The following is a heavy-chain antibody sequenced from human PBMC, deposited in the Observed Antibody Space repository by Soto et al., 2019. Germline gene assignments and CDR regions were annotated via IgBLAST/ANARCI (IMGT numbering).Heavy chain of an antibody. V-gene: IGHV3-33*01. J-gene: IGHJ4*02. CDR3: ARDSHVGSGWQLTADY. D-gene: IGHD6-19*01. CDR1: GFTFSSYG. CDR2: IWYDGSNK. Sequence: GGSLRLSCAASGFTFSSYGMHWVRQAPAKGLEWVAVIWYDGSNKYYAESVKGRFTISRDNSKNTLYLQMNSLRAEDTAVYYCARDSHVGSGWQLTADYWGQGT.